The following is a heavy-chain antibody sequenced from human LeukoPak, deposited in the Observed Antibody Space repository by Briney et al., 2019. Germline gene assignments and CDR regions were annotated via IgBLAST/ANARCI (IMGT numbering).Heavy chain of an antibody. J-gene: IGHJ4*02. V-gene: IGHV3-21*01. CDR2: ISSSSSYI. Sequence: PGGSLRLSCAASGFTFSSYWMSWVRQAPGKGLEWVSSISSSSSYIYYADSVKGRFTISRDNAKNSLYLQMNSLRAEDTAVYYCAKAKYDSSGYALGYWGQGTLVTVSS. D-gene: IGHD3-22*01. CDR3: AKAKYDSSGYALGY. CDR1: GFTFSSYW.